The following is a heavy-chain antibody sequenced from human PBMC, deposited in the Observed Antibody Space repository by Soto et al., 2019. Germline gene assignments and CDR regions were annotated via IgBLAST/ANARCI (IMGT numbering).Heavy chain of an antibody. CDR1: GFTFSSYA. J-gene: IGHJ4*02. CDR2: ISGSGGTI. CDR3: ARDRGPAGFDY. V-gene: IGHV3-23*01. D-gene: IGHD6-19*01. Sequence: VGSLRLSCAASGFTFSSYAMSWVRQAPGKGLEWVSAISGSGGTIYYADSVKGRFTISRDNAKNSLYPQMNSLRAEDTAVYYCARDRGPAGFDYWGQGTLVTVSS.